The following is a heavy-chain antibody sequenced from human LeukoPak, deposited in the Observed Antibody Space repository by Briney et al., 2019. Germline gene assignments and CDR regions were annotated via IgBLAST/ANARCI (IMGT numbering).Heavy chain of an antibody. D-gene: IGHD4-23*01. CDR1: GNTFSSYF. V-gene: IGHV1-46*01. J-gene: IGHJ3*02. CDR2: ISPSGGTT. CDR3: GRVTLYAFDI. Sequence: ASVKVSCKASGNTFSSYFIHWVRQAPGHGLKWMGIISPSGGTTSYAQEFQSRVTMTRDTSTSTVYMELSSLRSEDTAVYYCGRVTLYAFDIWGQGTMVTVSS.